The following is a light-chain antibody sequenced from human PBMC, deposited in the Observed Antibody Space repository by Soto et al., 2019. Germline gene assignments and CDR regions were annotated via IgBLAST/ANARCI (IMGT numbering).Light chain of an antibody. CDR1: QSVGNY. CDR3: QQYYNWPLT. J-gene: IGKJ3*01. Sequence: IVMTQSPATLSVIPGERATLSCRASQSVGNYLAWYQQKPGQAPRLVIYGASIRDNDVPARFSGSGSGTEFTLTLSSLQSEDFAVYYCQQYYNWPLTFGPGTKVEIK. CDR2: GAS. V-gene: IGKV3-15*01.